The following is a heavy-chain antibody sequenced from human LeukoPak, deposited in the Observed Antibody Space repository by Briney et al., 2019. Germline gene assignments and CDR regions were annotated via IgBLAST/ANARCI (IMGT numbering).Heavy chain of an antibody. J-gene: IGHJ4*02. V-gene: IGHV3-74*01. CDR1: GFTFSSYW. Sequence: ETGGSLRLSCAASGFTFSSYWMRWVRQAPGKGLVWVSRFNSDGSSTTYADSVKGRFTISRDNAKNTLYLQMNSLRAEDTAVYYCARGYSYGYDYWGQGTLVTVSS. CDR3: ARGYSYGYDY. D-gene: IGHD5-18*01. CDR2: FNSDGSST.